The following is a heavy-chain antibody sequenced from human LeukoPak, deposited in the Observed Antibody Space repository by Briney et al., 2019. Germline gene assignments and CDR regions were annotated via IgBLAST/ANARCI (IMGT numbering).Heavy chain of an antibody. V-gene: IGHV3-30-3*01. Sequence: GGSLRLSCAASGFTFSSYAMHWVRQAPGKGLEWVAVISYDGSNKYYADSVKGRFTISRDNSKNTLYLQMNSLRAEDTAVYYCARPLTPYTAMANLGFDYWGQGTLVTVSS. D-gene: IGHD5-18*01. CDR3: ARPLTPYTAMANLGFDY. J-gene: IGHJ4*02. CDR1: GFTFSSYA. CDR2: ISYDGSNK.